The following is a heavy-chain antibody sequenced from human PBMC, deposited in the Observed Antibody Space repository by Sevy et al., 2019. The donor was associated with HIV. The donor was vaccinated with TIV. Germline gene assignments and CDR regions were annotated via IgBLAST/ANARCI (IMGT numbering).Heavy chain of an antibody. CDR2: IYYSGST. V-gene: IGHV4-39*01. CDR3: ARHLLGYYDSSGYYLGWYFDL. CDR1: GGSISSSLYY. J-gene: IGHJ2*01. Sequence: SEILSLTCTVSGGSISSSLYYWGWIRQPPGKGLEWIGSIYYSGSTYYNPSLRSRVTISVDTSKNHFSLKLSSGTAADTAVYYCARHLLGYYDSSGYYLGWYFDLWGRGTLVTVSS. D-gene: IGHD3-22*01.